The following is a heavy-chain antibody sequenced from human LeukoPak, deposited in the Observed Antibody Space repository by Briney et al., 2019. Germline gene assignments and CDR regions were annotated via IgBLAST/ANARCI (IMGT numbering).Heavy chain of an antibody. D-gene: IGHD6-19*01. J-gene: IGHJ4*02. Sequence: GGSLRLSCTASGITFRNSAINWVRQAPGKGLEWVGFITSNSNGATAEYATSVKGRFSISRDDSTSIAYLQMKSLKSEDTGVYYCSFATSGWKATLDYWGRGSPVTVSS. CDR2: ITSNSNGATA. CDR1: GITFRNSA. CDR3: SFATSGWKATLDY. V-gene: IGHV3-49*04.